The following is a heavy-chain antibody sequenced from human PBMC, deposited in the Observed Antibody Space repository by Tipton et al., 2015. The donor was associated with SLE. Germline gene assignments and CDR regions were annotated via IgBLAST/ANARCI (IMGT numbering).Heavy chain of an antibody. Sequence: SLRLSCGASGVTVSSNFMSWVRQAPGKGLDGVSLLYSGDTAYYADSVKGRFTISRDNYKNTLYLQMNTLSAEDTAVYYCAISGGAVPQFDYWGQGTLVTVSS. D-gene: IGHD2-21*01. CDR3: AISGGAVPQFDY. CDR1: GVTVSSNF. V-gene: IGHV3-53*05. J-gene: IGHJ4*02. CDR2: LYSGDTA.